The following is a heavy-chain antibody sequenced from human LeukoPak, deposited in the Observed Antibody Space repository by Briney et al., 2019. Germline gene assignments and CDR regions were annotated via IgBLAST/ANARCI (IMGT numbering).Heavy chain of an antibody. D-gene: IGHD3-22*01. CDR3: ARTGYDSSGYLDY. CDR1: GFTFSSYS. V-gene: IGHV3-21*01. Sequence: GGSLRLSCAASGFTFSSYSMNWVRQAPGKGLEWVSSINSDSNYIYYADSVKGRFTISRDAKNSVYLQMNSLRAEDTAVYYCARTGYDSSGYLDYWGQGTLVTVSS. CDR2: INSDSNYI. J-gene: IGHJ4*02.